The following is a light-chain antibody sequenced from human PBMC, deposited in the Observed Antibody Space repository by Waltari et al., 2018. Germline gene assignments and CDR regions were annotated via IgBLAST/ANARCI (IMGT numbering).Light chain of an antibody. CDR3: QQTFSTPPQMYT. CDR1: HNIDNY. V-gene: IGKV1-39*01. CDR2: AAS. J-gene: IGKJ2*01. Sequence: DIQLTQSPSSRSASVGDRVTTICRSSHNIDNYLKWYQQKAGKAPKLLIYAASNLQGGVSSRFSGSGSGTEFTLSISHLQPEDFATYYCQQTFSTPPQMYTFGQGTKLDIK.